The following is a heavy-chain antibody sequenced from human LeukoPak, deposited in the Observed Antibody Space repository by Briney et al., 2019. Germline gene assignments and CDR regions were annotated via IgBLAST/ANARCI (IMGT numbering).Heavy chain of an antibody. V-gene: IGHV7-4-1*02. J-gene: IGHJ2*01. Sequence: ASVKVSCKASGYNFTGYSMHWVRQAPGQGLEYMGWINANTGNPTYAQGFTGRFVFSLDTSVSTAYLQISSLKAEDTAVYYCARDFPARDWFFDLWGRGTLVTVSS. CDR3: ARDFPARDWFFDL. CDR2: INANTGNP. CDR1: GYNFTGYS.